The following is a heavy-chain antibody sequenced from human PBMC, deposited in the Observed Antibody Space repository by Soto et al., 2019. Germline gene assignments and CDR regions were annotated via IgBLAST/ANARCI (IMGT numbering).Heavy chain of an antibody. J-gene: IGHJ2*01. CDR2: MNSDGSTI. CDR3: ARVGQGFWYFYL. V-gene: IGHV3-74*01. Sequence: EGQLVESGGGLVQPGGSLRLSCAASGFTFSDYWVHWVRQVPGKGLVWVSRMNSDGSTISYADSVKGRFTISRDNAKNTVYLQMISLTAEDTAVYYCARVGQGFWYFYLWGRGTLVTVSS. CDR1: GFTFSDYW.